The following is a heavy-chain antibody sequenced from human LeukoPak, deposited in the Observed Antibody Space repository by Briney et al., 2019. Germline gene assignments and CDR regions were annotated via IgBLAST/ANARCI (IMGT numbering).Heavy chain of an antibody. CDR1: GFTFNHYG. CDR2: IWSDGTNK. Sequence: GGSLRLSCAATGFTFNHYGMHWVRQAPGKGLEWVAVIWSDGTNKYYGDSVKGRFTISRVDSENTIYLQMNSLRPEGTGVYYCAKDAQRGFDYSNSLEKWGQGTPVTVST. V-gene: IGHV3-33*06. CDR3: AKDAQRGFDYSNSLEK. J-gene: IGHJ4*02. D-gene: IGHD4-11*01.